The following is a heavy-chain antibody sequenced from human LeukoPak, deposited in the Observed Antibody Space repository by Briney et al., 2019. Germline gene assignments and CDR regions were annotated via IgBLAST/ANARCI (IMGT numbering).Heavy chain of an antibody. D-gene: IGHD3-10*01. CDR1: GFTFSGYG. J-gene: IGHJ4*02. Sequence: GGSLRLSCAVSGFTFSGYGMHWVRQAPGKGLEWVAVIHYDGARSYYADSVKGRFTISRDNSRNTLYLQMNSLRPEDTAVYYCAKAIWVAATSSWFCLDYWGQGTLVTVSS. V-gene: IGHV3-30*02. CDR2: IHYDGARS. CDR3: AKAIWVAATSSWFCLDY.